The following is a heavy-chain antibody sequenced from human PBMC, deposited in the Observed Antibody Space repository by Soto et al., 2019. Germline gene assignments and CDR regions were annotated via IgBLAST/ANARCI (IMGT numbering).Heavy chain of an antibody. V-gene: IGHV1-3*01. CDR1: GYTFTSYA. D-gene: IGHD6-19*01. J-gene: IGHJ6*03. CDR2: INAGNGNT. CDR3: VRVTAGNYYYYYMDV. Sequence: QVQLVQSGAEVKKPGASVKVSCKASGYTFTSYAMHWVRQAPGQRLEWMGWINAGNGNTKYSQKFQGRVTITRDTSASTAYMELSSLRSEDTAVYYCVRVTAGNYYYYYMDVWGKGTTVTVSS.